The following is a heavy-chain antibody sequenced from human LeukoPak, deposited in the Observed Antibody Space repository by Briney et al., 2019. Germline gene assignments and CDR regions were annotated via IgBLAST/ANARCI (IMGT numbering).Heavy chain of an antibody. V-gene: IGHV3-23*01. CDR2: ISGSGGST. D-gene: IGHD6-19*01. Sequence: GGSLRLSCAASGFTFSSYAMSWVRQAPGKGLEWVSAISGSGGSTYYADSVKGRFTISRDNSKSTLYVEMDSLTTEDTAVYYCAKARGSGFQRGDAFDMWGQGTRVTVSS. CDR1: GFTFSSYA. J-gene: IGHJ3*02. CDR3: AKARGSGFQRGDAFDM.